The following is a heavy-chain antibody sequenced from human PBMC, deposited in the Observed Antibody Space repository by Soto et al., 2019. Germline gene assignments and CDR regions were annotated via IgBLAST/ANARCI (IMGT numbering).Heavy chain of an antibody. CDR3: ARVTRAFDI. V-gene: IGHV1-2*02. Sequence: XSVKVCCTASGYPLTGYYMDWVRQAPGQGLEWMGWINPNSGGTNYAQKFQGRVTMTRDTSISTAYMELSRLRSDDTAVYYRARVTRAFDIWGHGTMVTV. CDR1: GYPLTGYY. CDR2: INPNSGGT. J-gene: IGHJ3*02.